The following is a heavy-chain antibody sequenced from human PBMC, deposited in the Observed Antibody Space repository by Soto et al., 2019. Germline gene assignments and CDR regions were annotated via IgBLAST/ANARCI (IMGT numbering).Heavy chain of an antibody. D-gene: IGHD2-8*02. CDR3: ARDTVEGQSGDYYYYSMDV. Sequence: QVQLQESGPGLVKPSQTLSLTCTVSGGSISSGGYYWSWIRQHPGKGLEWIGYIYYSGSTYYNPSLKSRVTISVDTSKNQFSLKLSSVTAADTAVYYCARDTVEGQSGDYYYYSMDVWGQGTTVTVSS. CDR2: IYYSGST. CDR1: GGSISSGGYY. V-gene: IGHV4-31*03. J-gene: IGHJ6*02.